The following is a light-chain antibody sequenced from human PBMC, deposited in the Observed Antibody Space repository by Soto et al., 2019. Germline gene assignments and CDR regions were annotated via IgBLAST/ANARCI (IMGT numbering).Light chain of an antibody. CDR3: QQRTNWRIT. J-gene: IGKJ5*01. Sequence: DIVMTQSPATLCVSPGEGATLXCRASQSSGTHLVWYHQKPGHAPRLLIYGASSRANGRPDSFSGSGSGTEFTLPISSLQSEDFAVYYGQQRTNWRITVGQGTRLEIK. CDR1: QSSGTH. CDR2: GAS. V-gene: IGKV3D-15*01.